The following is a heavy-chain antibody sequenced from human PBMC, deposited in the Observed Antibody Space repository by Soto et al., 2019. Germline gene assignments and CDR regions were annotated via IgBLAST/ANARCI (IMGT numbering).Heavy chain of an antibody. D-gene: IGHD3-9*01. CDR2: ISYDGSNK. V-gene: IGHV3-30-3*01. CDR1: GFTFSSYA. CDR3: ARDILTGYYRNRGEDGMDV. Sequence: PGGSLRLSCAASGFTFSSYAMHWVRQAPGKGLEWVAVISYDGSNKYYADSVKGRFTISRDNSKNTLYLQMNSLRAEDTAVYYCARDILTGYYRNRGEDGMDVWGQGTTVTVSS. J-gene: IGHJ6*02.